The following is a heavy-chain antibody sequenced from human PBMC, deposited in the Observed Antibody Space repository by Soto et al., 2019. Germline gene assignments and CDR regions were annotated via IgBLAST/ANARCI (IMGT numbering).Heavy chain of an antibody. V-gene: IGHV4-34*01. J-gene: IGHJ4*02. CDR1: GGSFSGYY. Sequence: QVQLQQWGAGLLKPSETLSLTCAVYGGSFSGYYWTWIRQPPGTGLEWIGEINHSGSTNYNPSLKSRVTISVDPSQNQFSLKLTSVTAAGTAVYYCARDKITGLFDYWGQGTLVTVSS. CDR3: ARDKITGLFDY. D-gene: IGHD2-8*02. CDR2: INHSGST.